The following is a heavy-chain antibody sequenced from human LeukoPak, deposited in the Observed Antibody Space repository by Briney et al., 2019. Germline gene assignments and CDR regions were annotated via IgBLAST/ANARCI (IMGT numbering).Heavy chain of an antibody. CDR2: IYYSGST. CDR3: AREWGTTPYYYGSGSYYNWFDP. V-gene: IGHV4-59*01. D-gene: IGHD3-10*01. CDR1: GGSISSYY. Sequence: SETLSLTCTVSGGSISSYYWSWIRQPAGKGLEWIGYIYYSGSTNYNPSLKSRVTISVDTSKNQFSLKLSSVTAADTAVYYCAREWGTTPYYYGSGSYYNWFDPWGQGTLVTVSS. J-gene: IGHJ5*02.